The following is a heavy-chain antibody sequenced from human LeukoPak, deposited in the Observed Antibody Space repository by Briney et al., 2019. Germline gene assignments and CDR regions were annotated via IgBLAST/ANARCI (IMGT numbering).Heavy chain of an antibody. J-gene: IGHJ4*02. D-gene: IGHD5-24*01. CDR3: ARGGSKYGGNNYEFDY. Sequence: PGGSLRLSCAASGFTFSYHAMHWVRQAPGKGLEWVALISYDGSNKYYADSVKGRFTISRDNSKNTLYLQMNSLTVEDTAVLHCARGGSKYGGNNYEFDYWGQGTLVTVSS. CDR1: GFTFSYHA. CDR2: ISYDGSNK. V-gene: IGHV3-30*04.